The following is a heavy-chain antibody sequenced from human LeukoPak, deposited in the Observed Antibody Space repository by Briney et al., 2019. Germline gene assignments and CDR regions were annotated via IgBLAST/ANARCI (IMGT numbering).Heavy chain of an antibody. Sequence: SETLSLTCTVSGGSISSYYWSCIRQPPGKGLEWIGYIYYSGSTNYNPSLKSRVTISVDTSKNQFSLKLSSVTAADTAVYYCARGWKRIKSYFYDSSGHPTYAFDIWGQGTMVTVSS. J-gene: IGHJ3*02. CDR2: IYYSGST. D-gene: IGHD3-22*01. CDR1: GGSISSYY. V-gene: IGHV4-59*01. CDR3: ARGWKRIKSYFYDSSGHPTYAFDI.